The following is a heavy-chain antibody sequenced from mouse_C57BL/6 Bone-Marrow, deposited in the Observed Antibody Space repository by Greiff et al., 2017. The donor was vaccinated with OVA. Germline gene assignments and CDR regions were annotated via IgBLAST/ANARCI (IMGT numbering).Heavy chain of an antibody. J-gene: IGHJ2*01. V-gene: IGHV1-81*01. Sequence: VKLQESGAELARPGASVKLSCKASGYTFTSYGISWVKQRTGQGLEWIGEIYPRSGNTYYNEKFKGKATLTADKSSSTAYMELRSLTSEDSAVYFCARLVTRDYWGQGTTLTVSS. CDR1: GYTFTSYG. D-gene: IGHD2-2*01. CDR3: ARLVTRDY. CDR2: IYPRSGNT.